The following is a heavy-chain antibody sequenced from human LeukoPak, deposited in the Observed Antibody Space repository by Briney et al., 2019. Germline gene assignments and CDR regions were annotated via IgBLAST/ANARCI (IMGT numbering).Heavy chain of an antibody. CDR3: ARPRRSLGELSFDY. CDR1: GYSFTTYW. Sequence: GESLKISCKASGYSFTTYWIGWVRQMPGKGLEWMGIIYPSDSDTRYSPSFQGQVTISADKSISTAYLQWNSLKASDTAMYYCARPRRSLGELSFDYWGQGTLVTVSS. CDR2: IYPSDSDT. V-gene: IGHV5-51*01. J-gene: IGHJ4*02. D-gene: IGHD3-16*02.